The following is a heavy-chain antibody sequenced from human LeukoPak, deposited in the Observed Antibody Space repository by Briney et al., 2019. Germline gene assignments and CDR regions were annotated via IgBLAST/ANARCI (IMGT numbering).Heavy chain of an antibody. CDR1: GDSVSSNSAV. J-gene: IGHJ4*02. CDR3: ATVPYQSGYAFDY. CDR2: TCYRSRWYN. V-gene: IGHV6-1*01. Sequence: SQTLSLTCAISGDSVSSNSAVWNWIKQSPSRGLEWLGRTCYRSRWYNDYAVSVKSRISVNPDTSKNQFSLQLSSVTAADTAVYYCATVPYQSGYAFDYWGQGTLVTVSS. D-gene: IGHD3-22*01.